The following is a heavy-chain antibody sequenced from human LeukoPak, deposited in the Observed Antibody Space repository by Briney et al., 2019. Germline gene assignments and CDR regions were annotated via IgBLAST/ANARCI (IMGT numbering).Heavy chain of an antibody. CDR2: IYYSGSS. J-gene: IGHJ6*03. V-gene: IGHV4-59*01. CDR3: ARVPRSYYYYYYMDV. CDR1: GGSISGYH. Sequence: NPSETLSLTCNVSGGSISGYHWSWLRQPPGKGLEWLGYIYYSGSSNYNPSLKSRVTMSADTSKNQFSLKLSSVTAADTAVYYCARVPRSYYYYYYMDVWGKGTTVTVSS.